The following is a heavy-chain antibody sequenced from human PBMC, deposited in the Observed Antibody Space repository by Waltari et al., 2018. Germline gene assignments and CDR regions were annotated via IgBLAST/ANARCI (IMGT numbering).Heavy chain of an antibody. CDR2: ISGSGGRI. D-gene: IGHD3-16*02. V-gene: IGHV3-23*01. Sequence: EVQVLESGGGLIQPGGSLRLSCAASGFTFNSYAISWVRQAPGKGLEWVSLISGSGGRINYADSVKGRFTISRDNSKNTLDLQMNSLRAEDTAVYYCAKISSGYYGMDVWGQGTTVTVSS. CDR3: AKISSGYYGMDV. CDR1: GFTFNSYA. J-gene: IGHJ6*02.